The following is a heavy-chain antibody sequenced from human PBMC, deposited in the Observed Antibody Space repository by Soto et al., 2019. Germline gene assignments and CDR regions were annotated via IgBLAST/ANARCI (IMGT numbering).Heavy chain of an antibody. J-gene: IGHJ1*01. CDR2: ISGSGGST. V-gene: IGHV3-23*01. D-gene: IGHD6-19*01. CDR1: GFTFSNYA. Sequence: GGSLRLSCAASGFTFSNYAMSWVRQAPGKGLEWVSAISGSGGSTYYADSVKGRFTISRDNSKNTLYLQMNSLRAEDTAVYYCANVVRGQWLVGYFQHWGQGTLVTVSS. CDR3: ANVVRGQWLVGYFQH.